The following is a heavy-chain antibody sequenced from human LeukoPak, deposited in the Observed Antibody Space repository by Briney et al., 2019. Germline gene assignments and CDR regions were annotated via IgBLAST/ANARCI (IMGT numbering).Heavy chain of an antibody. CDR3: ARGDPLIAAAGTNWFDP. CDR2: INPSGGST. D-gene: IGHD6-13*01. CDR1: GYTFTSYY. V-gene: IGHV1-46*01. J-gene: IGHJ5*02. Sequence: ASVKVSCKASGYTFTSYYMHWVRQAPGQGLEWMGIINPSGGSTRYAQKFQGRVTMTRDTSTSTVYMELSSLRSEDTAVYYCARGDPLIAAAGTNWFDPWGQGTLVTVSS.